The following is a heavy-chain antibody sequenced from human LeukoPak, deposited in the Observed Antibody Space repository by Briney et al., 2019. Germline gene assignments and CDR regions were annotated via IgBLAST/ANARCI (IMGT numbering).Heavy chain of an antibody. CDR3: ARETFYYYDSSGYYGIFDY. D-gene: IGHD3-22*01. Sequence: PGGSLRLSCAASGFTVSSNYMNWVRQAPGKGLEWVSVIYRGGSTNYADSVKGRFTISRDNSKNTLYLQMNSLRAEDTAVYYCARETFYYYDSSGYYGIFDYWGQGTLVTVSS. V-gene: IGHV3-66*01. CDR1: GFTVSSNY. CDR2: IYRGGST. J-gene: IGHJ4*02.